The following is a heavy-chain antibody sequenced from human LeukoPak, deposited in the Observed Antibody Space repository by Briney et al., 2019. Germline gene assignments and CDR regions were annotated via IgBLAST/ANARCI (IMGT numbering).Heavy chain of an antibody. D-gene: IGHD5-12*01. CDR2: INHSGST. V-gene: IGHV4-34*01. J-gene: IGHJ4*02. CDR1: NGSFSGYY. Sequence: PSETLSHTCAVYNGSFSGYYWSWIRQPPGKGLEWIGEINHSGSTNYNPSLKSRITISVDTSKNQFSLKLNSVTAADTAVYYCASLRSGYSGDLEPFGYWGQGTLVTVSS. CDR3: ASLRSGYSGDLEPFGY.